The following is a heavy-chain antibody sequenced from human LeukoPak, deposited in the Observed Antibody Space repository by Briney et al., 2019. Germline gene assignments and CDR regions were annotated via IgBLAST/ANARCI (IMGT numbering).Heavy chain of an antibody. CDR2: ISYDGSNK. V-gene: IGHV3-30*18. CDR3: AKPMKVEMATASIDY. D-gene: IGHD5-24*01. CDR1: GFTFSSYG. J-gene: IGHJ4*02. Sequence: GGSLRLSCAASGFTFSSYGMHWVRQAPGKGLEWVAVISYDGSNKYYADSVKSRYTISRDNSKNTLYLQMNSLRAEDTAVYYCAKPMKVEMATASIDYWGQGTLVTVSS.